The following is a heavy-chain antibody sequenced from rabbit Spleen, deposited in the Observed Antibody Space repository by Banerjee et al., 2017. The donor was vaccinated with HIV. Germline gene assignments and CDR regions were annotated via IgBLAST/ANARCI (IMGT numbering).Heavy chain of an antibody. CDR1: GFDFSSYG. J-gene: IGHJ4*01. Sequence: QQLMESGGGLVQPGGSLKLSCKASGFDFSSYGVSWVRQVPGKGLEWIGYIDPVFGITYYANWVNGRFTISRDNAQNTLFLRLNSLTAADMATYFCVREVAAKFNLWGPGTLVPVS. D-gene: IGHD4-1*01. CDR3: VREVAAKFNL. V-gene: IGHV1S7*01. CDR2: IDPVFGIT.